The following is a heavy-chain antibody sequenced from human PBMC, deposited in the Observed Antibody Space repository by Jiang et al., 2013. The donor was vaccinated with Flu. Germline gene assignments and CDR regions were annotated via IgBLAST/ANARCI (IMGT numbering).Heavy chain of an antibody. CDR3: ARLGYCSSGSCSLTHYFDS. D-gene: IGHD2-15*01. Sequence: PGLVKPSETLSLTCSVSGGSLSHYYWGWIRQPPGKGLEWIGYIYYSGTTNYNPSLKSRVTISLDTSKNDFSLKVTSVTAADTAVYYCARLGYCSSGSCSLTHYFDSWGQ. CDR1: GGSLSHYY. V-gene: IGHV4-59*08. CDR2: IYYSGTT. J-gene: IGHJ4*02.